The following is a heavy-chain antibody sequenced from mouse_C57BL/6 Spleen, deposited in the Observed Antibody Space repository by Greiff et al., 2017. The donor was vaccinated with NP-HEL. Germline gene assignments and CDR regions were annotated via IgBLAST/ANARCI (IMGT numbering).Heavy chain of an antibody. Sequence: DVKLVESGGGLVKPGGSLKLSCAASGFTFSSYAMSWVRQTPEKRLEWVATISDGGSYTYYPDNVKGRFTISRDNAKNNLYLQMSHLKSEDTAMYYCAREGYDYGAWFAYWGQGTLVTVSA. CDR3: AREGYDYGAWFAY. CDR2: ISDGGSYT. CDR1: GFTFSSYA. J-gene: IGHJ3*01. D-gene: IGHD2-4*01. V-gene: IGHV5-4*01.